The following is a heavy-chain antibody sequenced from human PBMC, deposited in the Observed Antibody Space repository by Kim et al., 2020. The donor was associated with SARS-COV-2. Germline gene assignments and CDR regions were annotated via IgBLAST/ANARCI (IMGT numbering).Heavy chain of an antibody. Sequence: RYSPSFQGQVTISADKAISTAYLQWSSLKASDTAMYYCARRWSSSWYFGYWGQGTLVTVSS. J-gene: IGHJ4*02. CDR3: ARRWSSSWYFGY. V-gene: IGHV5-51*01. D-gene: IGHD6-13*01.